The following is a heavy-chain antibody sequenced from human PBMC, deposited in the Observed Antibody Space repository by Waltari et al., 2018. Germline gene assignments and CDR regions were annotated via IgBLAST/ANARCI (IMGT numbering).Heavy chain of an antibody. V-gene: IGHV4-39*07. CDR1: GGSISSSSYY. Sequence: QLQLQESGPGLVKPSETLSLTCTVSGGSISSSSYYWGWIRQPPGKGLEWIGSIYYSGSTYYHPSMKSRVTISVDTSKSQFSLKLSSGTAADTVVYYCARDPWDSSGYPYYYGMDVWGQGTTVTVSS. J-gene: IGHJ6*02. D-gene: IGHD3-22*01. CDR2: IYYSGST. CDR3: ARDPWDSSGYPYYYGMDV.